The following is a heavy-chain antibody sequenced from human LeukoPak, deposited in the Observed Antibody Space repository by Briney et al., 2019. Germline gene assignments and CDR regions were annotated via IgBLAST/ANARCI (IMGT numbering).Heavy chain of an antibody. Sequence: GALRLSCAASGFTFSTYWMGWVRQAPGKGLEWLGNIKEDGSEKYYVDFVKGRFTMSRDNAKNSLSLQMNSLGVEDTAVYYCARDRGWLASDYWGQGTLVTVSS. D-gene: IGHD6-19*01. V-gene: IGHV3-7*03. J-gene: IGHJ4*02. CDR1: GFTFSTYW. CDR2: IKEDGSEK. CDR3: ARDRGWLASDY.